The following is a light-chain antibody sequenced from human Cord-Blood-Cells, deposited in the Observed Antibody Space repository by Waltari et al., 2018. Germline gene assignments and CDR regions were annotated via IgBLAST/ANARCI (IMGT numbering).Light chain of an antibody. CDR3: SSYTSSSTLV. J-gene: IGLJ2*01. Sequence: QSALTQPASVSGSPGQSITISCTGTSSDVGGYNYVSWYQQHPGKAPKLMIYDVSKRPSGVSNRFSGSKSGNTVSLTISGLQAEDEADYYCSSYTSSSTLVFGGGTK. CDR1: SSDVGGYNY. CDR2: DVS. V-gene: IGLV2-14*01.